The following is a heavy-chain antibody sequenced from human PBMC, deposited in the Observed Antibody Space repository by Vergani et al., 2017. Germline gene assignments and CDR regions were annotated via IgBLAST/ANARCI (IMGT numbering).Heavy chain of an antibody. CDR2: IYSGGST. CDR3: ARGTGGCASPPYYYDSSHAFDI. V-gene: IGHV3-53*04. J-gene: IGHJ3*02. CDR1: GFTVSSNY. D-gene: IGHD3-22*01. Sequence: EVQLVESGGGLVQPGGSLRLSCAASGFTVSSNYMSWVRQAPGKGLEWVSVIYSGGSTYYADSVKGRFTISRHNSKNTLYLQMNSLRAEDTAVYYCARGTGGCASPPYYYDSSHAFDIWGQGTMVTVSS.